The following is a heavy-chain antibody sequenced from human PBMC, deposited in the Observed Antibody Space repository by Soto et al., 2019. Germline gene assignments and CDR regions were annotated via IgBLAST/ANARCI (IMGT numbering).Heavy chain of an antibody. D-gene: IGHD6-19*01. Sequence: QVLLQESGPGLVQPSGTLSLSCAVSGGPISSGYFWGWVRQPPGKGLEWLGDISHSGTVNYNPSLRSRVTISMDKSKSTFSLKLNSVTAADTAVYYCARSFGWYAIDYWGQGILVIVSS. CDR2: ISHSGTV. CDR1: GGPISSGYF. J-gene: IGHJ4*02. V-gene: IGHV4-4*02. CDR3: ARSFGWYAIDY.